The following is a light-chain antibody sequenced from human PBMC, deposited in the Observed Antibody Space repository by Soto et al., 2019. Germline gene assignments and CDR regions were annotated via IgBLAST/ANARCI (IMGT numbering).Light chain of an antibody. CDR1: NSRIGNSY. J-gene: IGLJ2*01. CDR3: GSWDSSLNGVL. V-gene: IGLV1-51*01. Sequence: QSALTQPPSVSAAPGQKVTISCSGRNSRIGNSYVAWYQHLPGTTPKLLIYDNDKRPSGIPDRFSGSKSGTSATLAITDLQTGDEADYYCGSWDSSLNGVLFGGGTKVTVL. CDR2: DND.